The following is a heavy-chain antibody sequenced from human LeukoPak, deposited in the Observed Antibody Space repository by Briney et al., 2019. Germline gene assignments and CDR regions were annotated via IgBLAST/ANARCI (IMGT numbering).Heavy chain of an antibody. CDR1: GGTFSSYA. V-gene: IGHV1-69*13. Sequence: AAVTVSCMASGGTFSSYAISWVRQAPGPGLEWMGGIIPIFGTANYAQKFQGRVTIPADESPSTAYMELSSLRSEDTAVYYCARAHFWSGYRYYYYYGMDVWGQGTTVTVSS. J-gene: IGHJ6*02. CDR3: ARAHFWSGYRYYYYYGMDV. CDR2: IIPIFGTA. D-gene: IGHD3-3*01.